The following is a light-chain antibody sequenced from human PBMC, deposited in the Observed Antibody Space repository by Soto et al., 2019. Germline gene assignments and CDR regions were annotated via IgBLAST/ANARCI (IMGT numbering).Light chain of an antibody. Sequence: IQMTQSPSSLSASIGDRVTITCRASQSIATFLNWYQQKPGEAPKLLSYAASTLQSGVPSRLSGSGSGTDFSLTISSLQPEDFATYYCQQSYRTPPDTFGQGTKLEIK. CDR3: QQSYRTPPDT. J-gene: IGKJ2*01. V-gene: IGKV1-39*01. CDR2: AAS. CDR1: QSIATF.